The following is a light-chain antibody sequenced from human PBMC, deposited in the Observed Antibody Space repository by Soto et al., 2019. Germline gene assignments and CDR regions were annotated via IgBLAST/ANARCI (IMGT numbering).Light chain of an antibody. J-gene: IGKJ4*01. V-gene: IGKV1-39*01. CDR3: QQSYKTPLT. CDR1: QSISNY. Sequence: DIQMTQSPSSLSASVGDRVTITCRASQSISNYLHWYQQKPGKAPKLLIYAASSLQSGVPSRFSCSVSGTDFTLTISILQPEDFASYYCQQSYKTPLTFGGGTKVEI. CDR2: AAS.